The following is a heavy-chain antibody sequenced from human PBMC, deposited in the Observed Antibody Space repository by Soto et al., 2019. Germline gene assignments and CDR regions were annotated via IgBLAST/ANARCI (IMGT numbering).Heavy chain of an antibody. V-gene: IGHV1-8*01. D-gene: IGHD2-15*01. Sequence: ASVKVSCKASGYTFTSYDINWVRQATGQGLEWMGWMNPNSGNTGYAQKFQGRVTMTRNTSMSTAYMEMSSLRSEDTAVYYCAREVVGYCSGGSCYPFDYWGQGTLVTVSS. CDR2: MNPNSGNT. CDR3: AREVVGYCSGGSCYPFDY. J-gene: IGHJ4*02. CDR1: GYTFTSYD.